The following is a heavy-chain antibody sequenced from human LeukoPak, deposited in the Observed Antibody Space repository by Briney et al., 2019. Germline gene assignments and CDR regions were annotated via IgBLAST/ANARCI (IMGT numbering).Heavy chain of an antibody. V-gene: IGHV4-59*01. D-gene: IGHD3-16*02. CDR2: IYYSGST. CDR1: GGSISSYY. Sequence: SETLSLTCTVSGGSISSYYWSWIRQPPGKGLEWLGYIYYSGSTNYNPSLKSRVTISVDTSKNQFSLKLSSVTAADTAVYYCARTSYSYPLDYWGQGTLVTVSS. J-gene: IGHJ4*02. CDR3: ARTSYSYPLDY.